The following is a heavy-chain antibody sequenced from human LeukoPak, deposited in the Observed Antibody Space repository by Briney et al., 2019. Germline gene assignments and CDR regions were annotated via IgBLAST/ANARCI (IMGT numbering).Heavy chain of an antibody. J-gene: IGHJ5*02. D-gene: IGHD2/OR15-2a*01. V-gene: IGHV3-20*04. Sequence: GGSLRLSCAASGFTFDDYGLSWVRQAPGKGLEWVSGINWNGGSTGYADSVKGRFTISRDNAKNSLYLQMNSLRAEDTALYYCARDASITYGPLNWFDPWGQGTLVTVSS. CDR1: GFTFDDYG. CDR2: INWNGGST. CDR3: ARDASITYGPLNWFDP.